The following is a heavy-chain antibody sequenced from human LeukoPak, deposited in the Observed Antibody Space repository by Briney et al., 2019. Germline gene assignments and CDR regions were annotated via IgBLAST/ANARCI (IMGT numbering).Heavy chain of an antibody. CDR2: INPNSGDT. J-gene: IGHJ6*03. Sequence: ASAKVSCKASGYTFTGYYIHWVRQAPGQGLEWMGRINPNSGDTNSPQKFQGRVTMTRDTSITTAYMELSSLTSDDTAVYFCARSAGHCNDGVCFTDYYMDVWGKGATVTVSS. CDR1: GYTFTGYY. CDR3: ARSAGHCNDGVCFTDYYMDV. V-gene: IGHV1-2*06. D-gene: IGHD2-8*01.